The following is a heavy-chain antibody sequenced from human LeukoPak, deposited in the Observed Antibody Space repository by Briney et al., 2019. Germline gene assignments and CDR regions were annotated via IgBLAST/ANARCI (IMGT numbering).Heavy chain of an antibody. CDR1: GGSISSHY. J-gene: IGHJ4*02. CDR3: ASSRDYYGSGSYYLPLGFDY. V-gene: IGHV4-59*08. Sequence: PSETLSLTCTVSGGSISSHYWSWIRQPPGKGLEWIGYIYYSGSTNYNPSLKSRVTISVDTSKNQFSLKLSSVTAADTAVYYCASSRDYYGSGSYYLPLGFDYWGQGTLVTVSS. D-gene: IGHD3-10*01. CDR2: IYYSGST.